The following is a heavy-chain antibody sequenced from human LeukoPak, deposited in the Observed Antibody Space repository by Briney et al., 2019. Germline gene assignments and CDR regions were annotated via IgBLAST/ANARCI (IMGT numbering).Heavy chain of an antibody. V-gene: IGHV4-39*01. CDR1: GGSISSSSYY. CDR3: ATTPRIAAAGNVRY. CDR2: IYYSGST. Sequence: SETLSLTCTVSGGSISSSSYYWGWIRQPPGKGLEWIGSIYYSGSTYYNPSLKSRVTISVDTSKNQFSLKLSSVTAADTAVYYCATTPRIAAAGNVRYWGQGALVTVSS. D-gene: IGHD6-13*01. J-gene: IGHJ4*02.